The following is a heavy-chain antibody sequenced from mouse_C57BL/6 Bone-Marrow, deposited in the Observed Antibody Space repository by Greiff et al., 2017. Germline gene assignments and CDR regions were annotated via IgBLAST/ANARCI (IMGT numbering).Heavy chain of an antibody. D-gene: IGHD1-1*01. Sequence: QVQLQQSGAELARPGASVKLSCKASGYTFTSYGISWVKQRTGQGLEWIGEIYPRSGNTYYNEKFKGKATLTADKSSSTAYMELRNLTSEDSAVYFCARQRLRKRGYAMDYWGQGTSVTVSS. V-gene: IGHV1-81*01. CDR2: IYPRSGNT. CDR1: GYTFTSYG. J-gene: IGHJ4*01. CDR3: ARQRLRKRGYAMDY.